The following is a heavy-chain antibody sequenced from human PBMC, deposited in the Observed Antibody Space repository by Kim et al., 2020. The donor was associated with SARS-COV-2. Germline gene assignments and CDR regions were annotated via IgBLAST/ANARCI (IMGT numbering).Heavy chain of an antibody. CDR2: IYYSGST. V-gene: IGHV4-59*13. J-gene: IGHJ6*02. D-gene: IGHD6-13*01. CDR1: GGSISSYY. Sequence: SETLSLTCTVSGGSISSYYWSWIRQPPGKGLEWIGYIYYSGSTNYNPSLKSRVTISVDTSKNQFSLKLSSVTAADTAVYYCARVPKSIAAAGTYYYYYGMDVWGQGTTVTVSS. CDR3: ARVPKSIAAAGTYYYYYGMDV.